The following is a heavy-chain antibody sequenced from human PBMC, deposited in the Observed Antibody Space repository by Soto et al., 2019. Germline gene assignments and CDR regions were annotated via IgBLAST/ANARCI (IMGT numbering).Heavy chain of an antibody. CDR1: GGPFNGYY. D-gene: IGHD3-22*01. V-gene: IGHV4-34*01. CDR3: ARVGPWVPYYYDSSPYTFENWFDP. Sequence: SETLSLTCAAYGGPFNGYYWSWIRQPPGKGLEWIGEINHSGSGNYNPSLKSRVTISLDTSKNQFSLKLDSVTAADTAVYYCARVGPWVPYYYDSSPYTFENWFDPWGQGTLVTVSS. CDR2: INHSGSG. J-gene: IGHJ5*02.